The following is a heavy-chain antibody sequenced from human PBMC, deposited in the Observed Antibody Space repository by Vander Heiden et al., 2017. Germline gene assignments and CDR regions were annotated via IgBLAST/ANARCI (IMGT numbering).Heavy chain of an antibody. CDR1: GSTSGCHA. Sequence: QWRRVGPGGGGVQPGGSPRLPRVAPGSTSGCHAQPGVRQAPGKGLEWVAVISYDGSNTYYADSVKARFTISRDNSKNTLYLQMNSLRAEDPAVYYCARDLYGDYPTGIYYSYGMDVWGQGTTVTVSS. D-gene: IGHD4-17*01. CDR3: ARDLYGDYPTGIYYSYGMDV. CDR2: ISYDGSNT. J-gene: IGHJ6*02. V-gene: IGHV3-30-3*01.